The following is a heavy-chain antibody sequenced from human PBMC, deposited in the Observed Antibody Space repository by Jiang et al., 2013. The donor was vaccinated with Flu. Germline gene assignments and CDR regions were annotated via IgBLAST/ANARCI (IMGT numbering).Heavy chain of an antibody. J-gene: IGHJ3*02. V-gene: IGHV5-51*01. CDR2: IYPDENSDT. Sequence: GAEVKKPGESLRISCKGSGDSFTNNWIGWVRQKPGKGLELIGIIYPDENSDTKYSPSFQGQVTMSADRSLSTAYLQWSSLKASDTAIYYCARRRGHYYWVVYDSFDIWGQGTMVTVSS. CDR3: ARRRGHYYWVVYDSFDI. CDR1: GDSFTNNW. D-gene: IGHD3-22*01.